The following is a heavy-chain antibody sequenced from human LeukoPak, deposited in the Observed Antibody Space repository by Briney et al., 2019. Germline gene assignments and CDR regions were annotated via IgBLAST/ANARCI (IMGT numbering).Heavy chain of an antibody. D-gene: IGHD3-22*01. J-gene: IGHJ4*02. Sequence: SVKVSCKASGFTFTSSAMQWVRQARGQRLEWIGWIVVGSGNTNYAQKFRERVTITRDMSTSTAYMELSSLRSEDTAVYYCAAVNPDSSGFTFDYWGQGTLVTVSS. CDR3: AAVNPDSSGFTFDY. CDR2: IVVGSGNT. V-gene: IGHV1-58*02. CDR1: GFTFTSSA.